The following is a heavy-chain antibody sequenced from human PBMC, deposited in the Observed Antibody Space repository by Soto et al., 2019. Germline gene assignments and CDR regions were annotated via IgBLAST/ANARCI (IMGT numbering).Heavy chain of an antibody. CDR3: AASISIFGVVPF. CDR1: GGSISSGDYY. V-gene: IGHV4-61*08. Sequence: SETLSLTCTVSGGSISSGDYYWSWIRQSPGKGLEWIGYVYYSGSTNYNPSLKSRVTISVDTSKNQFSLKLRSVTAADTAVYYCAASISIFGVVPFWGQGTLVTVSS. J-gene: IGHJ4*02. D-gene: IGHD3-3*01. CDR2: VYYSGST.